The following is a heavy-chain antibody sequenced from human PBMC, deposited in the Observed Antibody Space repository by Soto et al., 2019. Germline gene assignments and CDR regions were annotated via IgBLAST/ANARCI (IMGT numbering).Heavy chain of an antibody. CDR2: IYYSGRT. Sequence: SETLSLTCTVSGGSISSYYWSWIRQPPGKGLEWIGYIYYSGRTNYNPSLKSRVTISGDTSKNQFSLKLSSVTAAGTAVYYCASHYYDSSGYYDAFDIWGQGTMVTVSS. J-gene: IGHJ3*02. D-gene: IGHD3-22*01. V-gene: IGHV4-59*01. CDR3: ASHYYDSSGYYDAFDI. CDR1: GGSISSYY.